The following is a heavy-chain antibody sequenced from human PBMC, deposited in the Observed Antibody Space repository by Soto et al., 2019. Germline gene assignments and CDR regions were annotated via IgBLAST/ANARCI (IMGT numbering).Heavy chain of an antibody. CDR3: ARGVYCSSTSCYWGMDV. V-gene: IGHV4-34*01. D-gene: IGHD2-2*01. J-gene: IGHJ6*02. CDR1: GGSLSGYY. Sequence: SETLSLTCAVYGGSLSGYYWSWIRQPPGKGLEWIGEINHSGSTNYNPSLKSRVTISVDTSKNQFSLKLSSMTAADTAVYYCARGVYCSSTSCYWGMDVWGQGTTVTVSS. CDR2: INHSGST.